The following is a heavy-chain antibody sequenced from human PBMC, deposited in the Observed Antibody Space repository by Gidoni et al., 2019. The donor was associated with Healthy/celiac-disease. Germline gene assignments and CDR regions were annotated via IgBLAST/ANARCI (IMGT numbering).Heavy chain of an antibody. CDR2: ISPIFGTA. D-gene: IGHD6-19*01. Sequence: QGQLVQSGAEVKKPGSTVKVSCKASGGAFGSSAISWVRQSPGQGLEWMGGISPIFGTANSAQKFHGRVTITAAESTSTAYLALSSLRSADTAVYYCARDGEIAVAGYPYYYGMDFWGQGTTVTVSS. J-gene: IGHJ6*02. CDR3: ARDGEIAVAGYPYYYGMDF. CDR1: GGAFGSSA. V-gene: IGHV1-69*12.